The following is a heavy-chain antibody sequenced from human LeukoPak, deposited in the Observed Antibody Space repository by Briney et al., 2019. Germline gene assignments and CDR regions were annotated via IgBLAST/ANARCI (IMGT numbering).Heavy chain of an antibody. CDR2: IIPIFGTA. CDR3: ARNYYYDSSGYAQSAFDI. J-gene: IGHJ3*02. Sequence: ASVKVSCKASGGTFSSYAISWVRQAPGQGLEWMGRIIPIFGTANYAQKFQDRVTITTDESTSTAYMELSRLRSEDTAVYYCARNYYYDSSGYAQSAFDIWGQGTMVTVSS. CDR1: GGTFSSYA. V-gene: IGHV1-69*05. D-gene: IGHD3-22*01.